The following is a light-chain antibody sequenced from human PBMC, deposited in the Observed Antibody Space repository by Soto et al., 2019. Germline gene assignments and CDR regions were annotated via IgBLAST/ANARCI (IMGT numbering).Light chain of an antibody. Sequence: QSVLTQPASVSGSPGQSITISCTGTRSVVGTYNYVSWYQLHPGKAPRLMIYDVSNRPSGISNRFSGSKSGNTASLSISGLQAEDVADYYCASFRTGTVYVFGTGTTVTVL. CDR2: DVS. CDR1: RSVVGTYNY. J-gene: IGLJ1*01. V-gene: IGLV2-14*03. CDR3: ASFRTGTVYV.